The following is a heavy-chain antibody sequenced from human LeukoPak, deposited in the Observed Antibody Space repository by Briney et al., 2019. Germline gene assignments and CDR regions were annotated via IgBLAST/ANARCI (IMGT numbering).Heavy chain of an antibody. CDR1: GGSISSYY. J-gene: IGHJ4*02. Sequence: SETLSLTCTVSGGSISSYYWSWIRQPPGKGLEWIGYIYYSGSTNYNPSLKSRVTISVDTSKNQFSLKLSSVTAADTAVYYCARTKSYYYDSSGYPDYWGQGTLVTVSS. CDR2: IYYSGST. V-gene: IGHV4-59*08. D-gene: IGHD3-22*01. CDR3: ARTKSYYYDSSGYPDY.